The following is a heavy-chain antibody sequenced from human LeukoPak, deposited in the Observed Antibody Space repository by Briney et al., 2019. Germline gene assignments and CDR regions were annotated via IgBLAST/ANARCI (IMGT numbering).Heavy chain of an antibody. Sequence: PSETLFLTCTVSGGSISSYYWSWIRQPPGKGLEWIGYIYYSGSTNYNPSLKSRVTISVDTSKNQFSLKLSSVTAADTAVYYCASTARYSRANYYYYGMDVWGQGTTVTVSS. J-gene: IGHJ6*02. CDR1: GGSISSYY. D-gene: IGHD6-13*01. CDR3: ASTARYSRANYYYYGMDV. CDR2: IYYSGST. V-gene: IGHV4-59*08.